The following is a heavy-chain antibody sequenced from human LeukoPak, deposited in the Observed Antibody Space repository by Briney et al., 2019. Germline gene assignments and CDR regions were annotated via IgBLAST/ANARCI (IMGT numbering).Heavy chain of an antibody. D-gene: IGHD5-12*01. CDR1: GYTFTDYY. CDR2: INPNSGGK. J-gene: IGHJ4*02. CDR3: ARDGYHYGQFDH. Sequence: ASVKVSCTASGYTFTDYYVHWVRQAPGRGLEWMGWINPNSGGKNYAQKVQGRVTMTRDTSNSTAYMELSSLISDDTAVYYCARDGYHYGQFDHWGQGTLVTVSS. V-gene: IGHV1-2*02.